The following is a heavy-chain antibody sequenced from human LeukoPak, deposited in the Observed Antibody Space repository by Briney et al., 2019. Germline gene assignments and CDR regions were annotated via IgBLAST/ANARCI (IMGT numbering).Heavy chain of an antibody. V-gene: IGHV3-9*01. J-gene: IGHJ4*02. Sequence: GGSLRLSCAASGFTFDDYAMHWVRQAPGKGLEWVSGISWNSGSIGYADSVKGRFTISRDNAKNSLYLQMNSLRAEDTALYYCAKDIGSSSWCYYFGYWGQGTLVTVSS. D-gene: IGHD6-13*01. CDR1: GFTFDDYA. CDR3: AKDIGSSSWCYYFGY. CDR2: ISWNSGSI.